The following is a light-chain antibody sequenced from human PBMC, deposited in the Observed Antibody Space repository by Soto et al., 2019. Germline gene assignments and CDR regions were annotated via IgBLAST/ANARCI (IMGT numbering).Light chain of an antibody. Sequence: EIVLTQSPGTLSLSPGERATLSCRASQSVSSSYLAWYQQKPGQAPRLLIYGASSRATGIPDRFSGSGSGTDCTLTISRLEPEDFAVYSCQQYSSARMVGQGTK. CDR3: QQYSSARM. CDR2: GAS. V-gene: IGKV3-20*01. J-gene: IGKJ1*01. CDR1: QSVSSSY.